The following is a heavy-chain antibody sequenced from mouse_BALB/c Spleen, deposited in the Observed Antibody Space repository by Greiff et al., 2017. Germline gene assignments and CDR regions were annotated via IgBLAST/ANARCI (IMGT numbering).Heavy chain of an antibody. J-gene: IGHJ4*01. CDR2: INPSNGGT. Sequence: QVQLQQPGAELVKPGASVKLSCKASGYTFTSYYMYWVKQRPGQGLEWIGGINPSNGGTNFNEKFKNKATLTVDKSSSTAYMQLSSLTSEDSAVYYSTRGGYYYGYYAMDYWGQGTSVTVSS. D-gene: IGHD1-1*01. V-gene: IGHV1S81*02. CDR3: TRGGYYYGYYAMDY. CDR1: GYTFTSYY.